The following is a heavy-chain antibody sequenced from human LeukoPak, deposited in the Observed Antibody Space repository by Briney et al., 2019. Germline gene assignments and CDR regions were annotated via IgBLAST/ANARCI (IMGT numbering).Heavy chain of an antibody. J-gene: IGHJ5*02. Sequence: GGSLRLSCVASGCTFSRYWMTWVRQSPEKGLEWVANINQDGTEKQYGDSVKGRVTISRDNAKNSLYLQMNSLRAEDTALYYCAKGEAAGIAAAGKRFDPWGQGTLVTVSS. V-gene: IGHV3-7*03. CDR3: AKGEAAGIAAAGKRFDP. D-gene: IGHD6-13*01. CDR1: GCTFSRYW. CDR2: INQDGTEK.